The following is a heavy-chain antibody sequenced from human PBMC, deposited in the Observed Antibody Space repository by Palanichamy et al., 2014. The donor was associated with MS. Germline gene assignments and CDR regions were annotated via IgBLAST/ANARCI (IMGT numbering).Heavy chain of an antibody. CDR1: GYTFSDNY. J-gene: IGHJ4*02. Sequence: QVQLVQSGAEVKKPGASVKVSCKASGYTFSDNYMHWVRQAPGQGLEWMGRINPNSGGTKYAQNFQGRVTMTRDTSISTAYMELSRLRSDDTAMYYCARTSSTTVDFWGQGTLVTVSS. V-gene: IGHV1-2*06. D-gene: IGHD2-2*01. CDR3: ARTSSTTVDF. CDR2: INPNSGGT.